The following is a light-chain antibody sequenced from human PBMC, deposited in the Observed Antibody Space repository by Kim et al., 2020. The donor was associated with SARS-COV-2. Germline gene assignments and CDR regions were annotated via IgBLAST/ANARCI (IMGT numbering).Light chain of an antibody. V-gene: IGLV2-14*03. CDR2: DVT. Sequence: GHSITISCTGTSSDVGGYNFVSWYQHHPGKAPKLIIYDVTHRPSGASNRFSGSKSGNTASLTISGLQPEDEAHYYCSSYRSGNTVLFGRGTKLTVL. CDR1: SSDVGGYNF. CDR3: SSYRSGNTVL. J-gene: IGLJ2*01.